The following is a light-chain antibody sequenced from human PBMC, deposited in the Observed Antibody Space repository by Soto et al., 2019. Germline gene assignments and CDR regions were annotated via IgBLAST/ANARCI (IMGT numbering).Light chain of an antibody. CDR3: TSYAGTNIWV. Sequence: QSALTQAPSASGSPGQSVTISCTGTSSDVGGYNYVSWYQQYPGKAPKLMIYEVSKRPSGVPDRFSGSKSGKTASLTVSGLQPEDEADYYCTSYAGTNIWVFGGGTKLTVL. CDR1: SSDVGGYNY. J-gene: IGLJ3*02. V-gene: IGLV2-8*01. CDR2: EVS.